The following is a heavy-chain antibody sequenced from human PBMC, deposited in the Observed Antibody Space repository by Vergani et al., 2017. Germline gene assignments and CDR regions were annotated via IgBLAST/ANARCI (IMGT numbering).Heavy chain of an antibody. D-gene: IGHD3-22*01. CDR1: GFTFSACP. CDR3: ARLSYDTTTHLQGGYDC. CDR2: ISARLPST. V-gene: IGHV3-23*01. Sequence: EVQLLQSGGGVIQPGGSVRLSCAASGFTFSACPMTWVRQAPGKGLEWVSAISARLPSTYYADSVKGRFTISRDNSKNILYLQMNSLRAEDTAVYYCARLSYDTTTHLQGGYDCWGQGALVSVSS. J-gene: IGHJ4*02.